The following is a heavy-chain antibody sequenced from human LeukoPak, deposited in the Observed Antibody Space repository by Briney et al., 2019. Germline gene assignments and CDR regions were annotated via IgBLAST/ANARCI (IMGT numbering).Heavy chain of an antibody. J-gene: IGHJ4*02. CDR1: GYTFTAYY. CDR2: INPNSGGT. D-gene: IGHD3-22*01. CDR3: ARPPPYYYDSSGYAN. V-gene: IGHV1-2*02. Sequence: ASVKVSCKASGYTFTAYYVYWMRQAPGQGLEWMGWINPNSGGTNYAQKFQGRVTMTRDTSISTAYMELSRLRSDDSAVYYCARPPPYYYDSSGYANWGQGTLVTVSS.